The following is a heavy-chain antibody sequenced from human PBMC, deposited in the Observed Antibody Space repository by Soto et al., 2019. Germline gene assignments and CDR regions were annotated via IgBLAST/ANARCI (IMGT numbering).Heavy chain of an antibody. Sequence: EVRLLESGGGLVQPGGSLRLSCAASGFTFSSYAMSWVRQAPGKGLAWVSAISGSGGGTYYADSVKGRFTISRDNSKNTLYLQMNSLRAEDTAVYYCAKDADGVYAVYNWFDPWGQGTLVTVSS. CDR2: ISGSGGGT. V-gene: IGHV3-23*01. J-gene: IGHJ5*02. CDR1: GFTFSSYA. D-gene: IGHD2-8*01. CDR3: AKDADGVYAVYNWFDP.